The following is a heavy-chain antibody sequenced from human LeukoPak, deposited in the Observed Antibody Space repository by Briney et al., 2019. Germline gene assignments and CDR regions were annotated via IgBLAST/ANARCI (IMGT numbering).Heavy chain of an antibody. D-gene: IGHD3-22*01. Sequence: PGGSLRLSCAASGFTFDDYAMHWVRQAPGKGLEWVSLISGDGGSTYYADSVRGRFTISRDNSKNSLYLQMNSLRTEDTALYYCAKDYYDSSGYDYLPGGWGQGTLVTVSS. J-gene: IGHJ4*02. CDR3: AKDYYDSSGYDYLPGG. V-gene: IGHV3-43*02. CDR1: GFTFDDYA. CDR2: ISGDGGST.